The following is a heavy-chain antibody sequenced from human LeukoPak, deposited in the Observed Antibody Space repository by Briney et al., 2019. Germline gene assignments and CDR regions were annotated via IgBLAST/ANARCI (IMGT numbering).Heavy chain of an antibody. Sequence: ASVNVSCTASGYIITSYYIHWVRQAPGQGLEWMGIINPSGGSTSYAQKFQGRATMTRDTSTITVYMELNSLRSEDTAVYYCARGLNYYDSGGCDYWGQGTLVTVSS. CDR3: ARGLNYYDSGGCDY. CDR2: INPSGGST. V-gene: IGHV1-46*01. CDR1: GYIITSYY. D-gene: IGHD3-22*01. J-gene: IGHJ4*02.